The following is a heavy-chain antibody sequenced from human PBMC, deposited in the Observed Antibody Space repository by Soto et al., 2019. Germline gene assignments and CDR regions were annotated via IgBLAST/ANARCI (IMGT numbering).Heavy chain of an antibody. D-gene: IGHD5-12*01. J-gene: IGHJ4*01. V-gene: IGHV3-66*01. CDR2: IYSGGTT. Sequence: EVHLVESGGGLVQPGGSLRLSCAASRFAVSDNYMSWVRQAPGKGLEFVSLIYSGGTTSYADSVKGRFTISRDNSKNTLYLQMNNLRAEDTAVYYCATRTITLPHWGHGTLVTVSS. CDR3: ATRTITLPH. CDR1: RFAVSDNY.